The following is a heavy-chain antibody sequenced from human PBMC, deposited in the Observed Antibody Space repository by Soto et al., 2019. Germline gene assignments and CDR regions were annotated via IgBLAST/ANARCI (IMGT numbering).Heavy chain of an antibody. D-gene: IGHD1-1*01. Sequence: QVQVVQSGAEVKKPGASVKVSCKASGYSFSTYSMHWVRQAPGQGLEWMGWINGANGNTRYSQKFKDRVSISMDTPASTGYMELSSLRSEDTAVYYCARGKGMEENYYYHGMDVWGPGTTVIVSS. CDR1: GYSFSTYS. J-gene: IGHJ6*02. CDR3: ARGKGMEENYYYHGMDV. CDR2: INGANGNT. V-gene: IGHV1-3*01.